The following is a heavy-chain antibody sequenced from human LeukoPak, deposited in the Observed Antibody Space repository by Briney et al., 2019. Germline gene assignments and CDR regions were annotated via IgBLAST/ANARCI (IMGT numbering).Heavy chain of an antibody. CDR3: ARSGAPDIVVVPEDDY. CDR2: ISSSSSYI. CDR1: GFTFSSYS. D-gene: IGHD2-2*01. V-gene: IGHV3-21*01. J-gene: IGHJ4*02. Sequence: GGSLRLSCAASGFTFSSYSMNWVRQAPGKGLEWVSSISSSSSYIYYADSVKGRFTISRDNAKNSLYLQMNSLRAEDTAVYYCARSGAPDIVVVPEDDYWGQGTLVTVSS.